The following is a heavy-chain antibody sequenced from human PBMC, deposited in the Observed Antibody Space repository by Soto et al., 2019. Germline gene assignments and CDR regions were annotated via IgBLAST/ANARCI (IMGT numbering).Heavy chain of an antibody. CDR2: IIVGSGNT. CDR3: AAGIGCIAVVVAATVPKGFDP. CDR1: GFTFTSSA. Sequence: SVKVSCNASGFTFTSSAVKWVRQARGQRLEWRGWIIVGSGNTNYAKKFQERVTITRDMSASRAYMELSSLRSEDTAVYYCAAGIGCIAVVVAATVPKGFDPWGQGTLVTVSS. D-gene: IGHD2-15*01. J-gene: IGHJ5*02. V-gene: IGHV1-58*01.